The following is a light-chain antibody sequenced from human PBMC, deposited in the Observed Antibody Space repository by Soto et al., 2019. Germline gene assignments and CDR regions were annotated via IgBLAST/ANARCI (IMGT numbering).Light chain of an antibody. CDR2: DVS. J-gene: IGLJ1*01. CDR1: SSDVGGYNY. V-gene: IGLV2-11*01. Sequence: QSALTQPRSVSGSPGQSVTISCTGTSSDVGGYNYVSWYQQHPGKAPKLMIYDVSKRPSGVPDRFSGSKSGNTASLTISWLQAEDEADYYCCSYAGSYTSDFGTGTKLTVL. CDR3: CSYAGSYTSD.